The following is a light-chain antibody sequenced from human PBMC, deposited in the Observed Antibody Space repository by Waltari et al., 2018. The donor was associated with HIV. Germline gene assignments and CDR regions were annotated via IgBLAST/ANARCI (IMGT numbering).Light chain of an antibody. J-gene: IGKJ3*01. CDR3: QQSYRTPLT. V-gene: IGKV1-39*01. CDR1: QTVINK. Sequence: DIQLTQYPSSLSASVGDSVTITCRASQTVINKVNWYQQKPGKAPKVLIFDSSTLQSGVPSRFSGSGSGTDFALTISSLQPDDFASYFCQQSYRTPLTFGPGTKVDIK. CDR2: DSS.